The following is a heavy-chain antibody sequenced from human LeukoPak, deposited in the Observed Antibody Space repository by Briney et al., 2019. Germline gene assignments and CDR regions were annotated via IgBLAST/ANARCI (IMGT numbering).Heavy chain of an antibody. CDR3: ARLWTNQMYHFDY. Sequence: SETLSLTCTVSGGSFRSYCWSWIRQTPGKGLEWIGYIYCTGSTDYNPSLESRVTISLDTSKNRFSLKLSSVTAADTAVYYCARLWTNQMYHFDYWGQGTLVTVSS. J-gene: IGHJ4*02. CDR1: GGSFRSYC. V-gene: IGHV4-59*08. D-gene: IGHD3/OR15-3a*01. CDR2: IYCTGST.